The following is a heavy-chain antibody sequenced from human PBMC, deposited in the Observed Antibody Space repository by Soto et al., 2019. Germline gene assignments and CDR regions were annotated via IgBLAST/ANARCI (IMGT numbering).Heavy chain of an antibody. CDR3: ASSGGWEDAFDI. D-gene: IGHD6-19*01. CDR2: INPSGGST. J-gene: IGHJ3*02. Sequence: GVSVKVSCKASGYTFTSYYMHWVRQAPGQGLEWMGIINPSGGSTSYAQKFQGRVTMTRDTSTSTVYMELSSLRSEDTAVYYCASSGGWEDAFDIWGQGTMVTVSS. CDR1: GYTFTSYY. V-gene: IGHV1-46*03.